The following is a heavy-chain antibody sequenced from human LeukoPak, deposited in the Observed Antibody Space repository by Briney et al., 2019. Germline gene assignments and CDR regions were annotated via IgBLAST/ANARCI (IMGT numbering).Heavy chain of an antibody. CDR3: ARTTDFDWLFDY. CDR2: LYSDGTT. J-gene: IGHJ4*02. Sequence: PGGSLRLSCGASGFTFSSYEMNWVRQAPGKGLEWVSVLYSDGTTYYADSVKGRFTISRDNSKNTLYLQMNSLRAEDTAVYYCARTTDFDWLFDYWGQGTLVTVSS. V-gene: IGHV3-53*01. CDR1: GFTFSSYE. D-gene: IGHD3-9*01.